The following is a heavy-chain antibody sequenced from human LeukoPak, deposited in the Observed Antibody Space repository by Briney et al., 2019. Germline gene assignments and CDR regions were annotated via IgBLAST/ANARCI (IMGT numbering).Heavy chain of an antibody. J-gene: IGHJ4*02. V-gene: IGHV4-59*08. Sequence: PSETLSLTCTVSGGSISSYYWSWIRQPAGKGLEWSGYIYYSGSTNYNPSLKSRVTISVDTSKNQFSLKLSSVTAADTAVYYCARQLKAGYCSSTSCLTHFDYWGQGTLVTVSS. CDR3: ARQLKAGYCSSTSCLTHFDY. CDR1: GGSISSYY. CDR2: IYYSGST. D-gene: IGHD2-2*01.